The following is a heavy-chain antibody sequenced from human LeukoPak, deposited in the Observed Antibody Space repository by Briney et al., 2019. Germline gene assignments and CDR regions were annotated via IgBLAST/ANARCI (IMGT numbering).Heavy chain of an antibody. V-gene: IGHV3-23*01. D-gene: IGHD1-26*01. CDR3: AKRLSIVGTTFFDY. CDR1: GFTFSSYA. CDR2: ISGSGGSI. J-gene: IGHJ4*02. Sequence: GGSLRLSCAASGFTFSSYAMSWVRQAPGMGLEWVSAISGSGGSIYYADSVKGRFTISRDNSKNTLYLQMNSLRAEDTAVYYCAKRLSIVGTTFFDYWGRGTLVTVSS.